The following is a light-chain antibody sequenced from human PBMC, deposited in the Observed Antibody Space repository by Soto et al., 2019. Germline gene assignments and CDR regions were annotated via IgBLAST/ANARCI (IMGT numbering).Light chain of an antibody. CDR3: QTWGTGIRV. V-gene: IGLV4-69*01. CDR2: VNSDGSH. J-gene: IGLJ2*01. Sequence: QSVLTQSPSASASLGASVKLTCTLSSGHSSYAIGWHQQQPEKGPRYLMKVNSDGSHSKGDGIPDRFSGSSSGAERYVTISSLQSEDEADYYCQTWGTGIRVFGGGTKLTVL. CDR1: SGHSSYA.